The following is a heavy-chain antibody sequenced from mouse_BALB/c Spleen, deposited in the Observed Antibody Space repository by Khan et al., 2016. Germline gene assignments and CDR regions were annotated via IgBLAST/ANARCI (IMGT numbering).Heavy chain of an antibody. CDR1: GYSITSGYY. J-gene: IGHJ2*01. CDR3: TREFYLGSYFVDY. D-gene: IGHD1-1*01. V-gene: IGHV3-6*02. CDR2: ISYDGSN. Sequence: EVQLVESGPGLVKPSQSLSLTCSVTGYSITSGYYWNWIRQFPGNKLEWMGYISYDGSNDYYPSLKNRISITRDTSKNQFFLNLNSVTTEDTATYVCTREFYLGSYFVDYWGQGTTLTVSS.